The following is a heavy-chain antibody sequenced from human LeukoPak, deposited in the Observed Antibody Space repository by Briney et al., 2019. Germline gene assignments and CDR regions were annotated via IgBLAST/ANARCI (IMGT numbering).Heavy chain of an antibody. D-gene: IGHD3-22*01. CDR3: ARSPMIVVAFDAFDI. V-gene: IGHV1-18*01. CDR1: GYTLTSYG. J-gene: IGHJ3*02. CDR2: ISAYSGNT. Sequence: ASVKVSCKASGYTLTSYGISWVRQAPGQGLEWMGWISAYSGNTNYAQKLQGRVTMTTDTSTSTAYMELRSLSSDDTAVYYCARSPMIVVAFDAFDIWGQGTMVTVSS.